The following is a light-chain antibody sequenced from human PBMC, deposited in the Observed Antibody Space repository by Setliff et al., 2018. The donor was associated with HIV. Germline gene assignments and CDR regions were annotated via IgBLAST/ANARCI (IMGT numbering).Light chain of an antibody. V-gene: IGLV2-14*01. J-gene: IGLJ1*01. Sequence: QSVLTQPASVSGSPGQSITISCTGTSSDVGGYKYVYWYQQHPGKAPKLMIYEVSNRPSGISNRFSGSKSGNTASLTISGLQAEDEADYYCSSFTSSSTYVFGTGTRSPS. CDR3: SSFTSSSTYV. CDR1: SSDVGGYKY. CDR2: EVS.